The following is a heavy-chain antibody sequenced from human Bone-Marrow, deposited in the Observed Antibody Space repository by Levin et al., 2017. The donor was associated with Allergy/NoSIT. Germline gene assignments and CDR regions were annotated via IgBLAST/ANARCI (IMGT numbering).Heavy chain of an antibody. CDR3: ARDGLLWFRESQTGVAFDI. D-gene: IGHD3-10*01. Sequence: PLASVKVSCKASGGTFSSYAISWVRQAPGQGLEWMGGIIPIFGTANYAQKFQGRVTITADESTSTAYMELSSLRSEDTAVYYCARDGLLWFRESQTGVAFDIWGQGTMVTVSS. CDR1: GGTFSSYA. V-gene: IGHV1-69*13. J-gene: IGHJ3*02. CDR2: IIPIFGTA.